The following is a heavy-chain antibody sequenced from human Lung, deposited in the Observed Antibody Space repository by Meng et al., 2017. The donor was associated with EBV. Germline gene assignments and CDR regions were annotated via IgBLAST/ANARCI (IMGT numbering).Heavy chain of an antibody. D-gene: IGHD3-22*01. CDR1: GYTLTSYA. Sequence: QVELVPSGAEVKKPGASVKVSCKASGYTLTSYAMHWVRQAPGQRLEWMGWINAGNGNTKYSQRFQGRVTITRDTSASTAYMELSSLRSEDTTVYYCARAGYDSSGYYPQPFDYWGQGTLVTVSS. J-gene: IGHJ4*02. CDR3: ARAGYDSSGYYPQPFDY. CDR2: INAGNGNT. V-gene: IGHV1-3*01.